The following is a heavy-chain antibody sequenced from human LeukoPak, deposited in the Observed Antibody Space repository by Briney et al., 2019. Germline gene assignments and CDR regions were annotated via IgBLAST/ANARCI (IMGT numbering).Heavy chain of an antibody. V-gene: IGHV3-21*01. CDR1: GFTFSSYS. CDR2: ISSSSSYI. D-gene: IGHD3-22*01. Sequence: PGGSLRLSCAASGFTFSSYSMNWVRQAPGKGLEWVSSISSSSSYIYYADSVKGRFTISGDNAKNSLYLQMNSLRAEDTAVYYCATYSSLNRREFQYWGQGTLLTVSS. J-gene: IGHJ1*01. CDR3: ATYSSLNRREFQY.